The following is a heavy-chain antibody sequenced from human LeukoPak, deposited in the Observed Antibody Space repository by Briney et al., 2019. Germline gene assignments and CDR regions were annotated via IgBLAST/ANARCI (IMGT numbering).Heavy chain of an antibody. Sequence: PSETLSLTCTVSGGSISSYYWGWIRQPPGKGLEWIATIYYTGNTYYNPSLKSRVTISIDTSKNQFSLTLTSVTAADTAVYYCARHFYASGTYAYYLDVWGKGTTVPISS. V-gene: IGHV4-39*01. CDR3: ARHFYASGTYAYYLDV. J-gene: IGHJ6*03. D-gene: IGHD3-10*01. CDR1: GGSISSYY. CDR2: IYYTGNT.